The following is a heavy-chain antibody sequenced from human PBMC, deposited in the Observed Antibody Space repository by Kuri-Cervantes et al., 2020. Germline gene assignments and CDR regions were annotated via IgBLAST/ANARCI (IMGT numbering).Heavy chain of an antibody. CDR1: GFTFSSYS. D-gene: IGHD3-22*01. Sequence: GGSLRLSCAASGFTFSSYSMNWVRQAPGKGLEWVSYISSSSSTIYYADSVKGRFTISRDNAKNSLYLQMNSLRDEDTAVYYCTYYYDSSGSFDYWGQGTLVTDSS. J-gene: IGHJ4*02. CDR3: TYYYDSSGSFDY. CDR2: ISSSSSTI. V-gene: IGHV3-48*02.